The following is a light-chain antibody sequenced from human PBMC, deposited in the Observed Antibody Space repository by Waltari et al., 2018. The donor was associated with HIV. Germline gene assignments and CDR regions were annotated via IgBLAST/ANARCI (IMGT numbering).Light chain of an antibody. Sequence: QSVLTQPPSVSAAPGQKVTIPCSGRSSNIWRNYVSWYQQLPGAAPKLLIYDNTERPSGIPDRFSGSKSGTSATLGITGLQTGDEADYYCGTWDSSLGGWVFGGGTKLAVL. CDR2: DNT. CDR3: GTWDSSLGGWV. CDR1: SSNIWRNY. J-gene: IGLJ3*02. V-gene: IGLV1-51*01.